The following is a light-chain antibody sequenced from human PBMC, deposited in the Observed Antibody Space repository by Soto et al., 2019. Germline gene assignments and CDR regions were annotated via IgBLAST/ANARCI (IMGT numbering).Light chain of an antibody. CDR1: QSVSSSY. V-gene: IGKV3-20*01. CDR3: QQYGSLPT. CDR2: GAS. Sequence: ESVLKQSPGTLSLSPGERATLSCRASQSVSSSYLAWYQQKPGQAPRLLIYGASSRATGIPDRFSGSGSGTDFTLTISRLEPEDFAVYYCQQYGSLPTFGQGTKVDIK. J-gene: IGKJ1*01.